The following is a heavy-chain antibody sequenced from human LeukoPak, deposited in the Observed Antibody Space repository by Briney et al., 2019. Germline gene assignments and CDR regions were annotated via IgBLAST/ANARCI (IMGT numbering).Heavy chain of an antibody. CDR2: ISGSGGST. V-gene: IGHV3-23*01. D-gene: IGHD3-10*01. CDR1: GFTFSSYG. CDR3: AKGKGSGSPYYFDY. Sequence: GGTLRLSCAASGFTFSSYGMSWVRQAPGKGLEWVSAISGSGGSTYYADPVKGRFTISRDNSKNTLYLQMNSLRAEDTAVYYCAKGKGSGSPYYFDYWGQGTLVTVSS. J-gene: IGHJ4*02.